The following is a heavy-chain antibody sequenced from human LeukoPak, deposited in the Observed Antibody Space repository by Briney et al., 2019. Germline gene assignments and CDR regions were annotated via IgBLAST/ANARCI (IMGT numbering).Heavy chain of an antibody. CDR3: AKDQVGYSFLIPNAFDI. D-gene: IGHD5-18*01. Sequence: GGSLRLSCAASGFTFSSYGMHWVRQAPGKGLEWVAFIRYDGSNKYYADSVKGRFTISRDNSKNTLYLQMNSLRAEDTAVYYCAKDQVGYSFLIPNAFDIWGQGTMVTVSS. CDR2: IRYDGSNK. V-gene: IGHV3-30*02. CDR1: GFTFSSYG. J-gene: IGHJ3*02.